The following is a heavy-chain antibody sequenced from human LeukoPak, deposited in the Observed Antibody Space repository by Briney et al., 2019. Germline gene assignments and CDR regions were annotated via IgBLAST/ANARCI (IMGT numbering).Heavy chain of an antibody. CDR3: ARDRSYDSSGYPFDF. D-gene: IGHD3-22*01. J-gene: IGHJ4*02. Sequence: GGSQRLFCAASGFPFSSYGMHWVRQAPGKGLKWVAVMWYEGSNKYYGVSEEGRFPFSRDNSKNTVYLQMNSLRAEDTGVYYCARDRSYDSSGYPFDFWGQGTLVTVSS. CDR2: MWYEGSNK. V-gene: IGHV3-30*19. CDR1: GFPFSSYG.